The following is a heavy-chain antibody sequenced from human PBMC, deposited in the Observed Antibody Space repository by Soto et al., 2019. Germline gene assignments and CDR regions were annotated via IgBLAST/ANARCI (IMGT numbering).Heavy chain of an antibody. D-gene: IGHD5-18*01. CDR1: GYTFTSYG. Sequence: ASVKVSCKASGYTFTSYGISWVRQAPGQGLEWMGWISAYNGNTNYAQKLQGRVTMTTDTSTSTAYMELRSLRSDDTAVYYCARDRGYSYGLRFYYYYYYGMDVWGQGTTVTVSS. CDR2: ISAYNGNT. V-gene: IGHV1-18*01. J-gene: IGHJ6*02. CDR3: ARDRGYSYGLRFYYYYYYGMDV.